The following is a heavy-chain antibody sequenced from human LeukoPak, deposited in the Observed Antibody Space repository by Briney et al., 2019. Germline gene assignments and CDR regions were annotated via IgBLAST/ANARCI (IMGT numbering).Heavy chain of an antibody. CDR2: IRYDGSNR. J-gene: IGHJ4*02. V-gene: IGHV3-30*02. CDR1: GFTFSNYD. CDR3: AKGDTTWELPHDY. Sequence: GGSLRLSCATSGFTFSNYDIHWVRQAPGKGLEWVAFIRYDGSNRNYADSVQGRFTISRDNSKNTLYLQMNSLRAEDTAVYYCAKGDTTWELPHDYWGQGTLVTVSS. D-gene: IGHD1-26*01.